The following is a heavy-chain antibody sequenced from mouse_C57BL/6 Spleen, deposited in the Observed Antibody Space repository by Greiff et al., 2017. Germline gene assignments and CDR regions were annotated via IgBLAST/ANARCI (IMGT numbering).Heavy chain of an antibody. V-gene: IGHV1-55*01. CDR3: ARRTGSRDY. Sequence: QVQLQQPGAELVKPGASVKMSCKASGYTFTSSWITWVKQRPGQGLEWIGDISPGSGSTNYNEKFKSKATLTVDTSSSTAYMQLSSLTSEDSAVYYCARRTGSRDYWGQGTTRTVSS. CDR1: GYTFTSSW. CDR2: ISPGSGST. D-gene: IGHD1-1*01. J-gene: IGHJ2*01.